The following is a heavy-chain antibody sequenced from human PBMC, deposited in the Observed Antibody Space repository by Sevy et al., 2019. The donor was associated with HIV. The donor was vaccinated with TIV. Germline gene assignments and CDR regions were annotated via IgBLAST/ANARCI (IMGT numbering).Heavy chain of an antibody. Sequence: GGSLRLSCAGSGFTFNTYGMSWVRQAPGTGLEWVSGISDSGVNRHYADSVKGRFTISRDNSKNTLYLQMNSLGVEDTAVYYCAKRGHYDSSGYKAPFDTWGQGTMVTVSS. V-gene: IGHV3-23*01. CDR2: ISDSGVNR. CDR3: AKRGHYDSSGYKAPFDT. CDR1: GFTFNTYG. J-gene: IGHJ3*02. D-gene: IGHD3-22*01.